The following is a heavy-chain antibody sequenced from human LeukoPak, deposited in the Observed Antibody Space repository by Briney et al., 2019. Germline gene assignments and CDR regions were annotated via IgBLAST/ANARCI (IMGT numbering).Heavy chain of an antibody. CDR1: GGSISSYY. CDR2: IYYSGST. J-gene: IGHJ6*02. V-gene: IGHV4-59*12. CDR3: AREDTYGSGSYNYYYGMDV. Sequence: SETLSLTCTVSGGSISSYYWSWIRQPPGKGLEWIGSIYYSGSTYYNPSLKSRVTISVDTSKNQFSLKLSSVTAADTAVYYCAREDTYGSGSYNYYYGMDVWGQGTTVTVSS. D-gene: IGHD3-10*01.